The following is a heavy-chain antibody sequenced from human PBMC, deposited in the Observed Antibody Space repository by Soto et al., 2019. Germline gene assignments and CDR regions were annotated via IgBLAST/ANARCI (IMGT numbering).Heavy chain of an antibody. CDR2: INPNSGGT. V-gene: IGHV1-2*04. D-gene: IGHD6-19*01. J-gene: IGHJ6*02. Sequence: GASVKVSCKASGYTFTGYYMHWVRQAPGQGLEWMGWINPNSGGTNYAQKFQGWVTMTRDTSISTAYMELSRLRSDDTAVYYCARDLRDSSGSQSSWDYYYGMDVWGQGTTVTVSS. CDR3: ARDLRDSSGSQSSWDYYYGMDV. CDR1: GYTFTGYY.